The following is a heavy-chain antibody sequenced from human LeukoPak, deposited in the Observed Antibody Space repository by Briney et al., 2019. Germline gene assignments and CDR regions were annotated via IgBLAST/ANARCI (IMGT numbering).Heavy chain of an antibody. CDR2: IIPIFGTA. V-gene: IGHV1-69*05. CDR1: GGTFSSYA. CDR3: ARERGYSYGSDAFDI. D-gene: IGHD5-18*01. J-gene: IGHJ3*02. Sequence: AASVKVSCKASGGTFSSYAISWVRQAPGQGLEWMGGIIPIFGTANYAQKFQGRVTITTDESTSTAYMELSSLRSEDTAVYYCARERGYSYGSDAFDIWGQGTMVTLSS.